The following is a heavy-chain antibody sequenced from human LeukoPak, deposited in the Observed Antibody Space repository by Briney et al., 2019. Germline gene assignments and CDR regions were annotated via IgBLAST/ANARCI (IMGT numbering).Heavy chain of an antibody. CDR1: GFTFSDYY. V-gene: IGHV3-11*01. CDR2: ISSSGSTI. J-gene: IGHJ3*02. Sequence: GGSLRLSCAASGFTFSDYYMSWIRQAPGKGLEWVSYISSSGSTIYYADSVKGRFTISRDNAKNSLYLQMNSLRAEDTAVYYCARATLRKNYDFWSGYYAPLDDAFDIWGQGTMVTVSS. CDR3: ARATLRKNYDFWSGYYAPLDDAFDI. D-gene: IGHD3-3*01.